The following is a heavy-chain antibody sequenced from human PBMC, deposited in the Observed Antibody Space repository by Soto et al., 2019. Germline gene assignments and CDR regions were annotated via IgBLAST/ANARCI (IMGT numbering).Heavy chain of an antibody. D-gene: IGHD2-15*01. CDR1: GGSISSGGYY. CDR2: IYYSGST. CDR3: ARAGFNSLLGYCSGGSCPGRVFDY. J-gene: IGHJ4*02. Sequence: QVQLQESGPGLVKPSQTLSLTCTVSGGSISSGGYYWSWIRQHPGKGLEWIGYIYYSGSTYYNPSLKSRVTISVDTSKNQFSLKLSSVTAADTAVYYCARAGFNSLLGYCSGGSCPGRVFDYWGQGTLVTVSS. V-gene: IGHV4-31*03.